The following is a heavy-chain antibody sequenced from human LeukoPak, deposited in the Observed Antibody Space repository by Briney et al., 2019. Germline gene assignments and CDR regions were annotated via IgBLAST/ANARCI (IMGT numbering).Heavy chain of an antibody. Sequence: SETLSLTCTVSGGSISSGDYYWSWIRQPPGKGLEWIGYIYYSGSTCYNPSLKSRVTISVDTSKNQFSLKLSSVTAADTAVYYCARGLRYYYDSSGYPDYWGQGTLVTVSS. CDR1: GGSISSGDYY. CDR3: ARGLRYYYDSSGYPDY. D-gene: IGHD3-22*01. V-gene: IGHV4-30-4*01. J-gene: IGHJ4*02. CDR2: IYYSGST.